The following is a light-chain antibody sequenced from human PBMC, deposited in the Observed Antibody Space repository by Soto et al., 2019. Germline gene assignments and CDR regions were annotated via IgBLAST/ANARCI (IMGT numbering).Light chain of an antibody. CDR3: QQYNYWPRT. Sequence: DIVMTQSPATLSVSPGERATLSCRASQSINNNLAWYQQRPGQAPRLLMYGASTRATGIPARFSGSESGTDFTLAISSLQSEDFAVYYCQQYNYWPRTFGQGTKVEIK. J-gene: IGKJ1*01. CDR1: QSINNN. CDR2: GAS. V-gene: IGKV3-15*01.